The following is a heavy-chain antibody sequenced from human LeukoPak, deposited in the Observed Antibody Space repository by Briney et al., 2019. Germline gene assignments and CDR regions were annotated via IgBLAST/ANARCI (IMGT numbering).Heavy chain of an antibody. J-gene: IGHJ2*01. CDR2: IIPIFGTV. CDR3: AKGETWIQTLGLYFDL. Sequence: GASVKVSCKASGGTFISYGISWVRQAPGQGLEWMGGIIPIFGTVNYAQTFQGRVTITADESTSTTYMEQSSLRSEDTHIYYCAKGETWIQTLGLYFDLWGRGTLVTVSS. CDR1: GGTFISYG. V-gene: IGHV1-69*13. D-gene: IGHD5-18*01.